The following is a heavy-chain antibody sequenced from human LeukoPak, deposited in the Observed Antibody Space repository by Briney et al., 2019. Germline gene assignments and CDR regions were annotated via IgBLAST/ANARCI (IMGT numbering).Heavy chain of an antibody. CDR1: GFIFSDYA. V-gene: IGHV3-30-3*01. CDR3: ARAMIKGPPDYLDY. J-gene: IGHJ4*02. Sequence: GGSLTLSCTASGFIFSDYAMHWVRQAPDKGLHWVGVISFDGNVKYHADSVKGRFTISRDSSKNTLYLQMNSLRPEESGVYYCARAMIKGPPDYLDYWGQGTLVTVSS. CDR2: ISFDGNVK. D-gene: IGHD3-22*01.